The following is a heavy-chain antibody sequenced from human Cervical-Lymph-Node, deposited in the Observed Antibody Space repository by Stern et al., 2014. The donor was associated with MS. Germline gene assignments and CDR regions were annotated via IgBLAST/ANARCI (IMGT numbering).Heavy chain of an antibody. Sequence: QVQLMQSGAEVKKPGSSVKVSCKASGGTFNRHTITWVRQAPGQGLEWMGRIVPMFGTTNYAQNFQGRITITADKSTSTSYMELTSLRSEDTAVYYCAREVQYYFDTTGYLGYWGQGTQVTVSS. CDR2: IVPMFGTT. D-gene: IGHD3-9*01. CDR3: AREVQYYFDTTGYLGY. CDR1: GGTFNRHT. V-gene: IGHV1-69*06. J-gene: IGHJ4*02.